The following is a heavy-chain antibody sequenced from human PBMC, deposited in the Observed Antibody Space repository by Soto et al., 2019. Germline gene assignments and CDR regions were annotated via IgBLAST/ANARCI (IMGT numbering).Heavy chain of an antibody. J-gene: IGHJ6*02. CDR1: GGSFSSDSFI. Sequence: PSETLSLTCSVSGGSFSSDSFIWSWVRQFPGKGLEWIGYINYSGTTYYNPSLRSRITMSVDTSKNQFSLNLSSVTAADTAVYYCARDHKWDGMDVWGQGTWVSVSS. D-gene: IGHD1-26*01. CDR2: INYSGTT. CDR3: ARDHKWDGMDV. V-gene: IGHV4-31*03.